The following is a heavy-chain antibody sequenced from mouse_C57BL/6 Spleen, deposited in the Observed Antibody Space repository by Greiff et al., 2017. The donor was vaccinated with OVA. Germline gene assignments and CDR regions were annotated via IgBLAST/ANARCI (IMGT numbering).Heavy chain of an antibody. CDR3: ARVGYYWDFDV. CDR2: IFPGSGSN. Sequence: VQLQQSGPELVKPGASVKISCKASGYSFTDYYINWVKQRPGQGLEWIGWIFPGSGSNYNKELIKGKAILTVDKSFSTAFMLISILTSEDSAVYICARVGYYWDFDVWGTGTTVTVSS. V-gene: IGHV1-75*01. CDR1: GYSFTDYY. D-gene: IGHD2-2*01. J-gene: IGHJ1*03.